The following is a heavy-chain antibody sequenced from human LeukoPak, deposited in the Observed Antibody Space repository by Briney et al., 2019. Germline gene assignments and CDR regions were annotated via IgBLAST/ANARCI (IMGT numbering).Heavy chain of an antibody. D-gene: IGHD6-13*01. CDR3: ARVDSSSWLALGN. Sequence: ASVKVSCKASGGTFSSSAISWVRPAPGQGLAWMRGIIPIFGTANYAQKFQGRVTITADESTSTAYMELSGMRSEDTAVYYCARVDSSSWLALGNWGQGTLVTVSS. CDR1: GGTFSSSA. CDR2: IIPIFGTA. V-gene: IGHV1-69*13. J-gene: IGHJ4*02.